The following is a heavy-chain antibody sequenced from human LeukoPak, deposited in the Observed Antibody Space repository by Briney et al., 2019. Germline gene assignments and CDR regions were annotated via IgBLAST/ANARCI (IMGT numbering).Heavy chain of an antibody. D-gene: IGHD2-2*01. Sequence: GASVKVSCKASGYTFTGYYMHWVRQAPGQGLERMGWINPNSGGTNYAQKFQGRVTMTRDTSISTAYMELSRLRSDDTAVYYCARDLCSSTSCLRFDPWGQGTLVTVSS. J-gene: IGHJ5*02. V-gene: IGHV1-2*02. CDR2: INPNSGGT. CDR3: ARDLCSSTSCLRFDP. CDR1: GYTFTGYY.